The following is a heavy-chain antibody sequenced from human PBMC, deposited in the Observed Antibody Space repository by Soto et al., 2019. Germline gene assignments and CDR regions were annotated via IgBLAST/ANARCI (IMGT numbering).Heavy chain of an antibody. CDR2: ISGSGGST. CDR3: AYSSTPFDY. D-gene: IGHD6-13*01. CDR1: GFTFSSYA. V-gene: IGHV3-23*01. J-gene: IGHJ4*02. Sequence: EVPLLESGGGLVQPGGSLRLSCAASGFTFSSYAMSWVRQAPGKGLEWVSAISGSGGSTYYADSVKGRFTSSRDNSKNTLLLQMHSLRAEDTAVYYCAYSSTPFDYWGQGTLVTVSS.